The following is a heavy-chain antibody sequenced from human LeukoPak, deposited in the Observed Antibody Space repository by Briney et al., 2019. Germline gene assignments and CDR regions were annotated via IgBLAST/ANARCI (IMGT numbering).Heavy chain of an antibody. Sequence: PGGSLRLSCAASGFTFSSYGMHWVRQAPGKGLEWVAFIRYDGSNKYYADSVKGRFTISRDNSKNTLYLQIYSLTAEDTAAYYCAKPWFGELLGFEHWGQGAQVTVSS. CDR1: GFTFSSYG. CDR3: AKPWFGELLGFEH. V-gene: IGHV3-30*02. D-gene: IGHD3-10*01. J-gene: IGHJ4*02. CDR2: IRYDGSNK.